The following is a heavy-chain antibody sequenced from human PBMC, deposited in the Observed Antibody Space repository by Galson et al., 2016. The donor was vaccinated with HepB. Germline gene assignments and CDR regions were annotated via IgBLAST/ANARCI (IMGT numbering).Heavy chain of an antibody. Sequence: SLRLSCAASGFTFSPYNMNWVRQAPGKGLEWVAVISYDGSNKYYADSVKGRFTISRDNSKNTLYLQMNSLRAEDTAVYYCASIAAAGYYYGMDVWGQGTTVTASS. D-gene: IGHD6-13*01. CDR2: ISYDGSNK. CDR1: GFTFSPYN. CDR3: ASIAAAGYYYGMDV. V-gene: IGHV3-30-3*01. J-gene: IGHJ6*02.